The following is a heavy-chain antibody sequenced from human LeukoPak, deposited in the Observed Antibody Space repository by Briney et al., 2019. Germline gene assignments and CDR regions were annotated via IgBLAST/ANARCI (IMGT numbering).Heavy chain of an antibody. V-gene: IGHV3-64*01. CDR2: ISSNGGNT. D-gene: IGHD3-10*01. CDR3: ARWGLGKGEAFDI. CDR1: GFTFSTYG. Sequence: PGGSLRLSCAASGFTFSTYGMHWVRQAPGKGLEYVSAISSNGGNTYYANSVKGRFTISRDNSKNTLYLQMGSLRAEDTAVYYCARWGLGKGEAFDIWGQGTMVTVSS. J-gene: IGHJ3*02.